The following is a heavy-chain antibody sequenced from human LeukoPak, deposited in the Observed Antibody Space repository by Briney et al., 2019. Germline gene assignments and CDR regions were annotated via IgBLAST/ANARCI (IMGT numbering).Heavy chain of an antibody. V-gene: IGHV4-39*01. CDR3: ARLSPPHSADP. CDR2: IYYSGST. J-gene: IGHJ5*02. CDR1: GGSFSSSSYY. Sequence: SETLSLTCTVSGGSFSSSSYYWGWIRQPPGKGLEWIGSIYYSGSTYYNPSLKSRVTISVDTSKNQFSLKLSSVTAADTAVYYCARLSPPHSADPWGQGTLVTVSS.